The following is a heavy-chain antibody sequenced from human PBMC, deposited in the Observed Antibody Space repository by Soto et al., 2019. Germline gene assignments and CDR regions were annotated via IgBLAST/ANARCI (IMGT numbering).Heavy chain of an antibody. CDR1: GFTFDDYA. CDR2: INWNSGII. J-gene: IGHJ1*01. D-gene: IGHD6-13*01. Sequence: EVQLVESGGGLVQPGRSLRLSCAASGFTFDDYAMHWVRQVPGKGLEWVSGINWNSGIIGYADSVKGRFAISRDNAKNSLHLQMNSLRAEDTAFYYCVKDESINWYSGHFRHWGQGTLVTVSS. V-gene: IGHV3-9*01. CDR3: VKDESINWYSGHFRH.